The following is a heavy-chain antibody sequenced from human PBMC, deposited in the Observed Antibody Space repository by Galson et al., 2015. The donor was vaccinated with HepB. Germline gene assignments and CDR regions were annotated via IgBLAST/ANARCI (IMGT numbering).Heavy chain of an antibody. CDR1: GFNFSVYA. D-gene: IGHD6-13*01. CDR2: ISYDGSNK. Sequence: SLRLYCVDHGFNFSVYAMQWVGEAPGKGLEWVAVISYDGSNKYYADSVKGRFTISRDNSKNTLYLQMNSLRAEDTAVYYCARAQYSSSWYGAFDIWGQGTMVTVSS. J-gene: IGHJ3*02. CDR3: ARAQYSSSWYGAFDI. V-gene: IGHV3-30*04.